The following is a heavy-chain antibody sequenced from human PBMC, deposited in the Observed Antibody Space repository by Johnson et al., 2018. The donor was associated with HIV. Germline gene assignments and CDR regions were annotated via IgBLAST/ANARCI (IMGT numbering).Heavy chain of an antibody. CDR2: INSDGSST. D-gene: IGHD7-27*01. V-gene: IGHV3-74*01. CDR1: GFTFSSYW. CDR3: ARDPTTHNSRLTGDFGAFDI. Sequence: VQLVESGGGLVQPGGSLRLSCAASGFTFSSYWMHWVRQAPGKGLVWVSRINSDGSSTSYADSVKGRFTISRDHAENSLYLQMNSLTAEDTALYYCARDPTTHNSRLTGDFGAFDIWGQGTMVTVSS. J-gene: IGHJ3*02.